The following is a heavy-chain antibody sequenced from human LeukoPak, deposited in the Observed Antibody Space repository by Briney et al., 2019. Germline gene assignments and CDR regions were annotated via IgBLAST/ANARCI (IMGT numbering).Heavy chain of an antibody. CDR3: AKLYSSGWYGPWDGHYYFDY. D-gene: IGHD6-19*01. Sequence: PGGSLRLSCAASGFTFSSFAMTWVRQAPGKGLEWVSAISGSGGSTYYADSVKGRFTISRDNSKNTLYLQMNSLRAEDTAVYYCAKLYSSGWYGPWDGHYYFDYWGQGTLVTVSS. CDR1: GFTFSSFA. V-gene: IGHV3-23*01. J-gene: IGHJ4*02. CDR2: ISGSGGST.